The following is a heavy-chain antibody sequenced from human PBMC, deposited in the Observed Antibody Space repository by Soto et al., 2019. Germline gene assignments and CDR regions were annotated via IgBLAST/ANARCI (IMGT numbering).Heavy chain of an antibody. D-gene: IGHD6-13*01. CDR1: CFTFSSYG. CDR2: ISAYNGNT. Sequence: GGPGKGSCKGSCFTFSSYGTSWARQAPGHGLEWMGWISAYNGNTNYAQKLQGRVTMTTDTSTSTAYMELRSLRSDDTAVYYCAREDSSSFAYPVYWGQGTLVTVS. J-gene: IGHJ4*02. V-gene: IGHV1-18*01. CDR3: AREDSSSFAYPVY.